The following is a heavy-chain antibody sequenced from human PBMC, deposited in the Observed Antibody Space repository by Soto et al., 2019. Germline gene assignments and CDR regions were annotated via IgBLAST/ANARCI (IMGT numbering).Heavy chain of an antibody. Sequence: QVQLVQSGAEVKQPGASVKVSCKASGYTFSVYHMHWVRQAPGQGLEWMGWIHPNSGGTNYAQRFEGRVTMTRDTSINTAYMELSRLTSDDTAVYYCAIELQRGVDVWGQGTTVTVSS. CDR3: AIELQRGVDV. V-gene: IGHV1-2*02. CDR2: IHPNSGGT. D-gene: IGHD4-4*01. J-gene: IGHJ6*02. CDR1: GYTFSVYH.